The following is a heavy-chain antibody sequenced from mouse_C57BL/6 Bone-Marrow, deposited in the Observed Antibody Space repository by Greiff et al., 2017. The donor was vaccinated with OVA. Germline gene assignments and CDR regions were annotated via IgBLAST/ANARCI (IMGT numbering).Heavy chain of an antibody. V-gene: IGHV1-37*01. CDR1: GYSFTGYF. Sequence: EVKLVESGPELVKPGASVKISCKASGYSFTGYFMNWVKQSHGKSLEWIGRINPYNGDTFYNQKFKGKATLTVDKSSSTANMELLSLTSEDVAVYDYASERDYDYDVDYWGQGTTLTVSS. CDR2: INPYNGDT. J-gene: IGHJ2*01. D-gene: IGHD2-4*01. CDR3: ASERDYDYDVDY.